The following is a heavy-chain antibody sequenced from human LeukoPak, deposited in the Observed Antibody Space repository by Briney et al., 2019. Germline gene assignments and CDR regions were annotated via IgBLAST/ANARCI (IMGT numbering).Heavy chain of an antibody. J-gene: IGHJ4*02. CDR2: MNPNSGNT. D-gene: IGHD6-6*01. CDR1: GYTFTSYD. CDR3: ARGRLIAACWVD. V-gene: IGHV1-8*01. Sequence: ASVKVSCKASGYTFTSYDINWVRQATGQGLEWMGWMNPNSGNTGYAQKFQGRVTMTRNTSISTAYMELSSLRSEATAVYYCARGRLIAACWVDWGQGTLVTVSS.